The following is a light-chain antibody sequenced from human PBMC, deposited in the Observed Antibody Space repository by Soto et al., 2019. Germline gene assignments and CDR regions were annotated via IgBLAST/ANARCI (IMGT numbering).Light chain of an antibody. V-gene: IGKV3-20*01. CDR1: QSISSSF. J-gene: IGKJ1*01. Sequence: EIALTQSPGTLSLSPGERATLSCRASQSISSSFLAWYQQRPGQSPRLIIYGASSRATGIPDRFSGSGSGTDFTLTISRLDLEDSAFYYCQQYVTSSWTFGQGTKVDIK. CDR3: QQYVTSSWT. CDR2: GAS.